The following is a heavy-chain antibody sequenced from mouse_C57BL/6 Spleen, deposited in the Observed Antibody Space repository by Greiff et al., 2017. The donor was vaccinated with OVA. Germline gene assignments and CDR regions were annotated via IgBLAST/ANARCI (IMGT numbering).Heavy chain of an antibody. V-gene: IGHV6-3*01. Sequence: EVKVVESGGGLVQPGGSMKLSCVASGFTFSNYWMNWVRQSPEKGLEWVAQIRLKSDNYATHYAESVKGRFTISRDDSKSSVYLQMNNLRAEDTGIYYCTGDGYYDPGFAYWGQGTLVTVSA. J-gene: IGHJ3*01. D-gene: IGHD2-3*01. CDR3: TGDGYYDPGFAY. CDR2: IRLKSDNYAT. CDR1: GFTFSNYW.